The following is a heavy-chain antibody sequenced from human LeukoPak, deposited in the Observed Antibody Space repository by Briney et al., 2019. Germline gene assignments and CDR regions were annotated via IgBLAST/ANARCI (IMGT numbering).Heavy chain of an antibody. D-gene: IGHD3-16*02. CDR3: ARGGPHDYVWGSYRSLDY. CDR2: INHSGST. Sequence: PSETLSLTCAVYGGSFSGYYWSWIRQPPGKGLEWIGEINHSGSTNYNPSLKSRVTISVDTSKNQFSLKLSSVTAADTAVYYCARGGPHDYVWGSYRSLDYWGQGALVTVSS. V-gene: IGHV4-34*01. CDR1: GGSFSGYY. J-gene: IGHJ4*02.